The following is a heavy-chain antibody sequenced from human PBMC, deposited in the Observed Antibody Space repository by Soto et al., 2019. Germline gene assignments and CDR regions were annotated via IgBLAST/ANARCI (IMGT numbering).Heavy chain of an antibody. Sequence: SETLSLTCTVSGGSISSGDYYWSWIRHPPGKGLEWIGYIYYSGSTYYNPSLKSRVTISVDTSKNQFSLKLSSVTAADTAVYYCGRVWGYCTTGVCYTAFDIWGQGTMVTVSS. J-gene: IGHJ3*02. CDR3: GRVWGYCTTGVCYTAFDI. V-gene: IGHV4-30-4*01. D-gene: IGHD2-8*01. CDR1: GGSISSGDYY. CDR2: IYYSGST.